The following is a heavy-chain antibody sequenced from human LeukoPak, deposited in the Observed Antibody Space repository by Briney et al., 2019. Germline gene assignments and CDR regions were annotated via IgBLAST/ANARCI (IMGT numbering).Heavy chain of an antibody. V-gene: IGHV4-34*01. CDR1: GGSFSGYY. Sequence: SETLSLTCAAYGGSFSGYYWSWIRQPPGKGLEWIGEINHSGSTDYNPSLKSRVTISLDTSKNQFSLKLSSVTAADTAVYYCAGLPTPTYYYYYMDVWGKGTTVTVSS. CDR2: INHSGST. D-gene: IGHD5/OR15-5a*01. CDR3: AGLPTPTYYYYYMDV. J-gene: IGHJ6*03.